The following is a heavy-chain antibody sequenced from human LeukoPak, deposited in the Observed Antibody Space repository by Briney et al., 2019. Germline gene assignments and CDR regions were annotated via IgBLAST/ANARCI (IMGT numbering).Heavy chain of an antibody. CDR3: ARVGSPTNYYDSSGYCQYFDY. J-gene: IGHJ4*02. Sequence: SETLSLTCTVSGGSISSGDYYWSWIRQPPGKGLEWIGHIYYSGSTYYNPSLKSRVTISVDTSKNQFSLKLSSVTAADTAVYYCARVGSPTNYYDSSGYCQYFDYWGQGTLVTVSS. D-gene: IGHD3-22*01. CDR2: IYYSGST. V-gene: IGHV4-30-4*08. CDR1: GGSISSGDYY.